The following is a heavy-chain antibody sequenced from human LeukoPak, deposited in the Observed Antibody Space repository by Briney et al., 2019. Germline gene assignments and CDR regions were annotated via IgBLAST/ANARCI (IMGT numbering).Heavy chain of an antibody. CDR2: ISNSSSYI. V-gene: IGHV3-21*01. CDR1: GFTFSSYS. D-gene: IGHD6-13*01. J-gene: IGHJ3*02. CDR3: ARTNSSSYAFDI. Sequence: PGGSLRLSCAASGFTFSSYSMNWVRQAPGKGLEWVSPISNSSSYIYYADSVKGRFTISRDNAKNSLYLQMNSLRAEDTAVYYCARTNSSSYAFDIWGQGTMVTVSS.